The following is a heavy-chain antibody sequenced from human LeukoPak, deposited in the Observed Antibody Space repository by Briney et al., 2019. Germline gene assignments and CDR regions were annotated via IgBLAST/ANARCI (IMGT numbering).Heavy chain of an antibody. CDR1: LGSFSGYY. D-gene: IGHD3-16*02. V-gene: IGHV4-34*01. CDR2: INHSGGT. Sequence: SETLSLTHALYLGSFSGYYWSWIGQPPGNGLEWIGEINHSGGTNYNPSLQSRLTMSLDTSKNQFSLKLSAVAAADTPVHYCVIVAGESGGYWGQGTTVTVSS. CDR3: VIVAGESGGY. J-gene: IGHJ4*02.